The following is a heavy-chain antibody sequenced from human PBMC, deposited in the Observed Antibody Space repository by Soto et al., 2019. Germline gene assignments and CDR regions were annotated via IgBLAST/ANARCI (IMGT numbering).Heavy chain of an antibody. J-gene: IGHJ4*02. CDR3: ASGGIGYVWFNDY. CDR1: GGIFSSYA. D-gene: IGHD3-22*01. CDR2: IIHIFGTA. V-gene: IGHV1-69*01. Sequence: QEQLVQSGAEVKKHGSSVKVSCKASGGIFSSYAISWVRQAPGQGLEWMGWIIHIFGTANYAQQFQGRVTITADESTNTADMYLSILKSEDTAIYYCASGGIGYVWFNDYWGQGTLVTVAS.